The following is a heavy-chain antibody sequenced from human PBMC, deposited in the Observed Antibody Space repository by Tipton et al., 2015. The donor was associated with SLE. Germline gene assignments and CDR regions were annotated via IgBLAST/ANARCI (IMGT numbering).Heavy chain of an antibody. Sequence: TLSLTCAVYGGSFSGYYWSWIRQPPGKGLEWIGYIYYSGSTNYNPSLKSRVTISVDTSKNQFSLKLSSVTAADTAVYYCARVQPYCSSTSCQGGAFDIWGQGTMVTVSS. CDR1: GGSFSGYY. CDR3: ARVQPYCSSTSCQGGAFDI. D-gene: IGHD2-2*01. V-gene: IGHV4-59*01. CDR2: IYYSGST. J-gene: IGHJ3*02.